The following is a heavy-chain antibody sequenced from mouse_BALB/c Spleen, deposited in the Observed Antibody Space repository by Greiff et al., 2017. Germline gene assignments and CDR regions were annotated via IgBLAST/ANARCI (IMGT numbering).Heavy chain of an antibody. J-gene: IGHJ1*01. CDR1: GYTFTSYV. D-gene: IGHD1-1*01. V-gene: IGHV1-14*01. Sequence: VQLQQSGPELVKPGASVKMSCKASGYTFTSYVMHWVKQKPGQGLEWIGYINPYNDGTKYNEKFKGKATLTSDKSSSTAYMELSSLTSEDSAVYYCAIGYYGSYWYFDVWGAGTTVTVSS. CDR2: INPYNDGT. CDR3: AIGYYGSYWYFDV.